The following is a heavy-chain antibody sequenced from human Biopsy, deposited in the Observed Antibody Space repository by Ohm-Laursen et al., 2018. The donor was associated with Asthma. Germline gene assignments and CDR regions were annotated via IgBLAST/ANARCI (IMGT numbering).Heavy chain of an antibody. D-gene: IGHD4-11*01. CDR2: ISYDGSNY. CDR1: GFTFSNYG. CDR3: AKSVRYSNFLDF. V-gene: IGHV3-30*18. Sequence: SLRLSCAAFGFTFSNYGMHWVRQAPGKGLDWVALISYDGSNYFYADSVKGRFTISRDNSKNTLYLQMNSLTFEDTAVYYCAKSVRYSNFLDFWGQGTLVAVSA. J-gene: IGHJ4*02.